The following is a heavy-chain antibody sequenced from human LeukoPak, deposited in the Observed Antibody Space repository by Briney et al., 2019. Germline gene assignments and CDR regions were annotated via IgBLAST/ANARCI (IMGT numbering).Heavy chain of an antibody. CDR1: GFTFSSYA. CDR3: ARGRIQLWLPFDY. CDR2: ISYDGSNK. V-gene: IGHV3-30*04. J-gene: IGHJ4*02. D-gene: IGHD5-18*01. Sequence: GGSLRLSCAASGFTFSSYAMHWVRQAPGKGLEWVAVISYDGSNKYYADSVKGRFTISRDNSKNTLYLQMNSLRAEDTAVYYCARGRIQLWLPFDYWGQGTLVTVSS.